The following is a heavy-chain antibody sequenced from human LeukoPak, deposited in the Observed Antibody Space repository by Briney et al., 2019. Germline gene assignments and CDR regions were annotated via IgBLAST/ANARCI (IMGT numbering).Heavy chain of an antibody. D-gene: IGHD3-10*01. CDR3: AKNRGYGSGSYRHFDH. Sequence: GRSLRLSCAASGLSFVRHAMHWVRQAPGKGLEWVALISYDGSNTYYADSVKGRFSISRESSKNTLYLQMNSLRAEDTAIYYCAKNRGYGSGSYRHFDHWGQGTLVTVSS. J-gene: IGHJ4*02. CDR2: ISYDGSNT. CDR1: GLSFVRHA. V-gene: IGHV3-30*18.